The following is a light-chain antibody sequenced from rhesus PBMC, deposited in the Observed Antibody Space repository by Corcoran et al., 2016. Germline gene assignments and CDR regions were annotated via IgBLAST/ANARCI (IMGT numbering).Light chain of an antibody. V-gene: IGKV1S14*01. CDR1: QGSSKY. J-gene: IGKJ1*01. Sequence: DIQMTQSPSSLSASVGDTVTITCRASQGSSKYLAWYHQKPGKAPKPLIYYASTLESGVPSRFSGVGSGTAFTLTFSSLQPEVFAIYYCQLYHSYPWTFGQGTKVKIK. CDR2: YAS. CDR3: QLYHSYPWT.